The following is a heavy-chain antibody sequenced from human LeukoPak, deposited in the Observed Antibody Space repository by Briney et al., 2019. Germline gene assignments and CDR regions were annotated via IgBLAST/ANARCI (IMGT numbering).Heavy chain of an antibody. CDR3: AKPKQRHDYGDYGSGYYFDY. V-gene: IGHV3-23*01. CDR1: GFTFSSYA. J-gene: IGHJ4*02. Sequence: GGSLRLSCAASGFTFSSYAMSWVRQAPGKGLEWVSAISGSGGSTYYADSVKGRFTISRDNSKNTLYLQMNSLRAEDTAVYYCAKPKQRHDYGDYGSGYYFDYWGQGTLVTVSS. D-gene: IGHD4-17*01. CDR2: ISGSGGST.